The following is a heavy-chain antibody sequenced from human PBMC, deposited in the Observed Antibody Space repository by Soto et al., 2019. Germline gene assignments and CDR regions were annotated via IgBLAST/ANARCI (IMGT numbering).Heavy chain of an antibody. CDR2: ISSSSSYI. CDR3: AAYPFDY. CDR1: GITFGSRA. V-gene: IGHV3-21*01. Sequence: GGSLRLSCVASGITFGSRAMSWVRQAPGKGLEWVSSISSSSSYIYYADSVKGRFTISRDNAKNSLYLQMNSLRAEDTAVYYCAAYPFDYWGQGTLVTVSS. J-gene: IGHJ4*02.